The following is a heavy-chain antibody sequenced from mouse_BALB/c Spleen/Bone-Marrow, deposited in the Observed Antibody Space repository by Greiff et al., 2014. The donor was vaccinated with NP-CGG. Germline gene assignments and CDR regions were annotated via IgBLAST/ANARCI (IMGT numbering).Heavy chain of an antibody. CDR3: ARFAGTPYIMDY. Sequence: VQLQQPGPDLVKPSQSLSLTCTVTGYSITSYYSWHWIRQFPGNKLEWMGYIHYSGTTVYNPSLKSRISITRDTSNNQFFLQLNSVTTEDTATYYCARFAGTPYIMDYWGQGTSVTVSS. J-gene: IGHJ4*01. D-gene: IGHD4-1*01. V-gene: IGHV3-1*02. CDR1: GYSITSYYS. CDR2: IHYSGTT.